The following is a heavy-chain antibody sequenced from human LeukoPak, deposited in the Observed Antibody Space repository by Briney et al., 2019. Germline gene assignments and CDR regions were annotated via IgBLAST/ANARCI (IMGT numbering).Heavy chain of an antibody. D-gene: IGHD1-26*01. V-gene: IGHV3-74*01. CDR3: AREVYNGSYSDAFDI. CDR1: GFTFSNYW. Sequence: PGGSLRLSCAASGFTFSNYWMHWVRQTPGQGLVWVSRINSDGSSTTYADSVKGRFTISRDNAKNTVYLQMNSLRAEDTAVYYCAREVYNGSYSDAFDIWGQGTTVTVSS. J-gene: IGHJ3*02. CDR2: INSDGSST.